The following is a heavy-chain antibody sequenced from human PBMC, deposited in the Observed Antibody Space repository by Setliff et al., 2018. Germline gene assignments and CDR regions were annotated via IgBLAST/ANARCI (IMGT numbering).Heavy chain of an antibody. V-gene: IGHV1-8*01. Sequence: ASVKVSCKTLGKSFTKYDFHWVRQATGQGLEWMGWMHPNSGNTGYAQKFQGRVTMTRDTSTTTVYMELSSLRSDGTAVYYCVREGVDSRSSTDYRYYMDVWGKGTTVTVSS. CDR1: GKSFTKYD. J-gene: IGHJ6*03. D-gene: IGHD3-22*01. CDR2: MHPNSGNT. CDR3: VREGVDSRSSTDYRYYMDV.